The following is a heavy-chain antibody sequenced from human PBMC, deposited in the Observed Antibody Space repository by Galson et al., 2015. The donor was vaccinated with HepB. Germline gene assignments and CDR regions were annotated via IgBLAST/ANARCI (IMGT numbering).Heavy chain of an antibody. CDR1: GFTFSSYG. CDR3: AGGGYPDEEFDY. Sequence: SLRLSCAASGFTFSSYGMHWVRQAPGKGLEWVAFIRYDGSNKYYADSVKGRFTISRDNSKNTLYLQMNSLRAEDTAVYYCAGGGYPDEEFDYWGQGTLVTVSS. V-gene: IGHV3-30*02. CDR2: IRYDGSNK. D-gene: IGHD5-12*01. J-gene: IGHJ4*02.